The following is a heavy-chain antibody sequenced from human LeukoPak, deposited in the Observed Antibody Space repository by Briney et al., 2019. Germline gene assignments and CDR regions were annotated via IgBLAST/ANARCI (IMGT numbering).Heavy chain of an antibody. CDR2: ISWNSAYI. CDR3: AKDENSGYGY. D-gene: IGHD5-12*01. J-gene: IGHJ4*02. V-gene: IGHV3-9*01. CDR1: GFTFHHYA. Sequence: GRSLRLSCAASGFTFHHYAIHWVRQVPGKGLEWVSGISWNSAYIGYADSVKGRFTISRDHAKNSVYLQMNSLRAEDTALYYCAKDENSGYGYWGQGTLVTVSS.